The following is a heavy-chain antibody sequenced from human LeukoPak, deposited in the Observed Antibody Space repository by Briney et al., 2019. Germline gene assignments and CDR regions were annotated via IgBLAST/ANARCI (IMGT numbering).Heavy chain of an antibody. CDR1: GGSISSYY. J-gene: IGHJ3*02. CDR3: ARHFLVLLWFGDEHAFDI. V-gene: IGHV4-4*07. D-gene: IGHD3-10*01. CDR2: IHTSGST. Sequence: SETLSLTCTVSGGSISSYYWSWIRQPAGKGLEWIGRIHTSGSTNYNPSLKSRVTMSVDTSKNQFSLKLSSVTAADTAVYYCARHFLVLLWFGDEHAFDIWGQGTMVTVSS.